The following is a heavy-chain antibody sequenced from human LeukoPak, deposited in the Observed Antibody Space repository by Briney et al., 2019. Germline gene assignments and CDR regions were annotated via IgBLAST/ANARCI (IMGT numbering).Heavy chain of an antibody. J-gene: IGHJ4*02. CDR3: ASIHRITH. CDR1: GGSISSSSYY. Sequence: SETLSPTCTVSGGSISSSSYYWGWIRQPPGKGLEWIGSIYYSGSTYYNPSLKSRVTISVDTSKNQFSLKLSSVTAADTAVYYCASIHRITHWGQGTLVTVSS. D-gene: IGHD3-10*01. V-gene: IGHV4-39*01. CDR2: IYYSGST.